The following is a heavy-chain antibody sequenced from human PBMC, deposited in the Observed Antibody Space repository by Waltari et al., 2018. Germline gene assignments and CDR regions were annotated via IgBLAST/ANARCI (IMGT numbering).Heavy chain of an antibody. V-gene: IGHV3-73*01. J-gene: IGHJ4*02. Sequence: EVQVVESGGGLVQPGGSLKLSCATSGLTFSGPTISWFHQTPGKGLEWIGRIRRKPNNYATRYTASVEGRFTISRDDSENTAYLQMSSLMTEDTAVYYCTGGAVTGTDFWGQGTLVTVSS. CDR3: TGGAVTGTDF. CDR2: IRRKPNNYAT. CDR1: GLTFSGPT. D-gene: IGHD6-13*01.